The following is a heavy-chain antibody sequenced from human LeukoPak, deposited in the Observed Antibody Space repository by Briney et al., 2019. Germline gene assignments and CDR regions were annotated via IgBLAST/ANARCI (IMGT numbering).Heavy chain of an antibody. CDR2: ISGSGSTI. Sequence: GGSLRLSCAASESTFSSYELNWVRQAPGKGLEWVSYISGSGSTIYYADSVKGRFTISRDNARNSLYLQMNSLRAEDTAIYYCARGSAVGAPNWDFFDYWGQGTLVTVSS. J-gene: IGHJ4*02. CDR1: ESTFSSYE. CDR3: ARGSAVGAPNWDFFDY. V-gene: IGHV3-48*03. D-gene: IGHD1-26*01.